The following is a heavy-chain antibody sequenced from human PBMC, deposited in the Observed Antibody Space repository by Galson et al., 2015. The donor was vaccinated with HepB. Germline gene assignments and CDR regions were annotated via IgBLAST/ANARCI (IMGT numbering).Heavy chain of an antibody. D-gene: IGHD6-13*01. J-gene: IGHJ4*02. V-gene: IGHV3-11*01. CDR1: GFSFSDYY. Sequence: SLRLSCAASGFSFSDYYMSWIRQAPGKGLEWVSYISRSSSTIDYADSVKGRFTISRDNAKNSLYLQMNSLRAEDTAVYYCASDLGIAAAATGYYFPYWGQGTLVTASS. CDR2: ISRSSSTI. CDR3: ASDLGIAAAATGYYFPY.